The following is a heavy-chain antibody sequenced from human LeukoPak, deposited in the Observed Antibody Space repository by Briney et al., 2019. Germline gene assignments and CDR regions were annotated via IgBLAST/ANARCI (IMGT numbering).Heavy chain of an antibody. CDR3: ARAGYNTNWPLRWFDP. V-gene: IGHV1-69*13. D-gene: IGHD6-13*01. Sequence: SVKVSCKASGGTFSNYGINWVRQSPGQGLEWMGGIIPIFGTANYAQKFQGRVTITADESTSTAYMELSSLRSEDTAVYYCARAGYNTNWPLRWFDPWGRGTLVTVSS. CDR1: GGTFSNYG. CDR2: IIPIFGTA. J-gene: IGHJ5*02.